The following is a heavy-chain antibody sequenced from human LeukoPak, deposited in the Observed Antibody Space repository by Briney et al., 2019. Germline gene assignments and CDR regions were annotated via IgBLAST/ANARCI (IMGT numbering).Heavy chain of an antibody. V-gene: IGHV1-2*02. CDR3: ARDPASSGSYYDY. J-gene: IGHJ4*02. CDR1: GYTFTGYF. CDR2: INPNNGGT. Sequence: ASVKVSCKASGYTFTGYFMHWVRQAPGQGREWMGWINPNNGGTTYAQRFQGRVTMTTDTSATTAYMELSRLRSDDTAVYYCARDPASSGSYYDYWGQGTLVSVSS. D-gene: IGHD1-26*01.